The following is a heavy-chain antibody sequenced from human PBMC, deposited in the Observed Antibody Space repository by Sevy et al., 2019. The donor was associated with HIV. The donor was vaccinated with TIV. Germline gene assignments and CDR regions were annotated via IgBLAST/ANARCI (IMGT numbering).Heavy chain of an antibody. CDR1: GFSFRRYA. J-gene: IGHJ4*02. V-gene: IGHV3-30*01. Sequence: GGCLRLSCEASGFSFRRYAMHWVRQAPGKGLERLTVISYDGRNEYYVDSVKGRFTISRDNSKNTLYLQMNSLRPEDTAIDYCARDGGGDYFDYWGQGTLVTVSS. CDR3: ARDGGGDYFDY. CDR2: ISYDGRNE. D-gene: IGHD3-10*01.